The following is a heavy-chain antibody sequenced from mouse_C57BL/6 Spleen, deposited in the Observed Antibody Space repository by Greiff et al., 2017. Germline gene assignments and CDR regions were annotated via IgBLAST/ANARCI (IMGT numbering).Heavy chain of an antibody. J-gene: IGHJ4*01. CDR1: GFTFSDYG. CDR2: ISSGSSTI. CDR3: ARPITTVVATEAMDY. V-gene: IGHV5-17*01. D-gene: IGHD1-1*01. Sequence: EVQVVESGGGLVKPGGSLKLSCAASGFTFSDYGMHWVRQAPEKGLEWVAYISSGSSTIYYADTVKGRFTISRDNAKNTLFLQMTSLRSEDTAMYYCARPITTVVATEAMDYWGQGTSVTVSS.